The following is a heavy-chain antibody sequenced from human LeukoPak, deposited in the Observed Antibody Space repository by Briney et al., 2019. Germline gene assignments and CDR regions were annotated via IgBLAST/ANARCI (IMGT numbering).Heavy chain of an antibody. CDR1: GFTFSSYE. J-gene: IGHJ6*02. D-gene: IGHD3-22*01. Sequence: GGSLRLSCAASGFTFSSYEMNWVRQAPGKGLEWVSYISSSGSTIYYADSVKGRFTISRDNAKNSLYLQMNSLRAEDTAVYYCARVNTTGGYYYYGMDVWGQGTTVTVSS. CDR2: ISSSGSTI. CDR3: ARVNTTGGYYYYGMDV. V-gene: IGHV3-48*03.